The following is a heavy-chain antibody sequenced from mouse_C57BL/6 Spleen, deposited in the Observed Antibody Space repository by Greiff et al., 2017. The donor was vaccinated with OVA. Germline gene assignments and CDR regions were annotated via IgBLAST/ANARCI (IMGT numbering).Heavy chain of an antibody. J-gene: IGHJ4*01. V-gene: IGHV3-6*01. CDR2: ISYDGSN. Sequence: EVKLMESGPGLVKPSQSLSLTCSVTGYSITSGYYWNWIRQFPGNKLEWMGYISYDGSNNYNPSLKNRISITRDTSKNQFFLKLNSVTTEDTATYYCARPLYITTVVADAMDYWGQGTSVTVSS. CDR1: GYSITSGYY. D-gene: IGHD1-1*01. CDR3: ARPLYITTVVADAMDY.